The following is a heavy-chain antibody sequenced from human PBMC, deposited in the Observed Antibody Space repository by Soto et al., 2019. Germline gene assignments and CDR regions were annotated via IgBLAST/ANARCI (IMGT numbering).Heavy chain of an antibody. D-gene: IGHD4-17*01. CDR2: IFDSGST. Sequence: SETLSLTCTVSGGSISGGVHSWSWIRQPPGKGLEWIGHIFDSGSTYYNPSLKSRLTISVDTSKNQFSLRLSSVTAAATAVYYFAGEFMPMTTHWYLHLWGRGTLGTVFS. CDR1: GGSISGGVHS. J-gene: IGHJ2*01. CDR3: AGEFMPMTTHWYLHL. V-gene: IGHV4-30-4*01.